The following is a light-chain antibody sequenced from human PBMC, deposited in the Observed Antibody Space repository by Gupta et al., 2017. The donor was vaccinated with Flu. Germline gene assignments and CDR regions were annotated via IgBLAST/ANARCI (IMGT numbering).Light chain of an antibody. V-gene: IGLV2-14*01. CDR2: EVN. CDR3: ISFTSSTTWV. CDR1: RRDVGGHGY. Sequence: QSALSQPASVSGSPGQSITISCTGSRRDVGGHGYVSWYQQYPGKAPKLLIYEVNNRPSGVSNRFSGSKSGNTASLTISGLQAEDEADYYCISFTSSTTWVFGGGTRVTVL. J-gene: IGLJ3*02.